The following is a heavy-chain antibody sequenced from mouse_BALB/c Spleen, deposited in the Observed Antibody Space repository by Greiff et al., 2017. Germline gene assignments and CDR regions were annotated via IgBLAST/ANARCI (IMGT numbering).Heavy chain of an antibody. CDR3: APLTTATGYFDV. Sequence: EVKLMESGPSLVKPSQTLSLTCSVTGDSITSGYWNWIRKFPGNKLEYMGYISYSGSTYYNPSLKSRISITRDTSKNQYYLQLNSVTTEDTATYYCAPLTTATGYFDVWGAGTTVTVSS. J-gene: IGHJ1*01. V-gene: IGHV3-8*02. CDR2: ISYSGST. D-gene: IGHD1-2*01. CDR1: GDSITSGY.